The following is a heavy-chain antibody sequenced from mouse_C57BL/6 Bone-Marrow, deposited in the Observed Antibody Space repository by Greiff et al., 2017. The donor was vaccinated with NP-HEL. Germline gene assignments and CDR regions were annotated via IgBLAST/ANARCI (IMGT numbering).Heavy chain of an antibody. Sequence: EVHLVESGGDLVKPGGSLKLSCAASGFTFSSYGMSWVRQTPDKRLEWVATISSGGSYTYYPDSVKGRCTISRDNAKNTLYLQMSSLKSEDTAMYYCARHNYGSRDYWGRGTTLTVSS. D-gene: IGHD1-1*01. CDR2: ISSGGSYT. V-gene: IGHV5-6*01. CDR1: GFTFSSYG. CDR3: ARHNYGSRDY. J-gene: IGHJ2*01.